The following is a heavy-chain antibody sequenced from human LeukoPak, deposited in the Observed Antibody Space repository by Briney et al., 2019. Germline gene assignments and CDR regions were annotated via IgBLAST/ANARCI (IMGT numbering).Heavy chain of an antibody. CDR2: ISTDSLTM. V-gene: IGHV3-48*04. CDR3: ARKAQTGSHSGPFDI. D-gene: IGHD1-26*01. CDR1: GFTFSSHA. J-gene: IGHJ3*02. Sequence: GGSLRLSCAASGFTFSSHAMNWVRQAPGKGLEWISSISTDSLTMKYADFVSGQFTISRDNAEHLLFLQMNSLRAEDTAVYYCARKAQTGSHSGPFDIWGQGTLVTVSS.